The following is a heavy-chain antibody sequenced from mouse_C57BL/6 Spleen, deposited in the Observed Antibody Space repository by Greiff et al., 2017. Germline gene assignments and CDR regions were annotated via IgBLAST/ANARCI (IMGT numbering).Heavy chain of an antibody. V-gene: IGHV1-9*01. J-gene: IGHJ3*01. D-gene: IGHD1-1*01. CDR2: ILPGSGST. CDR3: ASVTVVPGACFAY. CDR1: GYTFTGYW. Sequence: QVQLQQSGAELMKPGASVKLSCKATGYTFTGYWIEWVKQRPGHGLEWIGEILPGSGSTNYNEKFKGKATFTADTSSTTAYMQLSSLTTDNSAIYYCASVTVVPGACFAYWGQGTLVTVSA.